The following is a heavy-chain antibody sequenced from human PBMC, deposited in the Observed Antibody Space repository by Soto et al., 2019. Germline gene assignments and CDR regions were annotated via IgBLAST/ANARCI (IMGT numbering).Heavy chain of an antibody. CDR1: GYSFTSYW. Sequence: GESLKISCKGSGYSFTSYWIGWVRQMPGKGLEWMGIIYPGDSDTGYSPSFQGQVTISADKSISTAYPQWSSLKASDTAMYYCARIPHSSSWYRLAFDIWGQGTMVTVSS. CDR3: ARIPHSSSWYRLAFDI. J-gene: IGHJ3*02. CDR2: IYPGDSDT. V-gene: IGHV5-51*01. D-gene: IGHD6-13*01.